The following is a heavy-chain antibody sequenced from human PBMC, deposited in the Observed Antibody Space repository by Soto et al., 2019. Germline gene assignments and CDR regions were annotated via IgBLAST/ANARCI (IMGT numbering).Heavy chain of an antibody. CDR1: GFIFSSSW. Sequence: SXRLSFTASGFIFSSSWMTWVRQAPGKVLEWLANIKADGSEAYYADSVKGRFIISRDNTKNSLYLQLSSLSADDTAVYYCARESLLKSIPTYLYFYYAMDVWGQGTTVTVSS. CDR2: IKADGSEA. CDR3: ARESLLKSIPTYLYFYYAMDV. D-gene: IGHD3-16*01. V-gene: IGHV3-7*03. J-gene: IGHJ6*02.